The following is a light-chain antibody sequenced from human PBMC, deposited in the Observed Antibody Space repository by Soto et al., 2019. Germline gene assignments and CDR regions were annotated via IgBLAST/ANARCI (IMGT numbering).Light chain of an antibody. J-gene: IGKJ2*02. CDR3: QQYHNWHRT. Sequence: DIVMTQSPGTLSVSPGERATLYCRASQSVNTNLAWYQQKPGQAPRLLINGASTRATGIPARFGGSGSGTEFTLTINSLQSEDFAVYYCQQYHNWHRTFGQGTKLEI. V-gene: IGKV3-15*01. CDR2: GAS. CDR1: QSVNTN.